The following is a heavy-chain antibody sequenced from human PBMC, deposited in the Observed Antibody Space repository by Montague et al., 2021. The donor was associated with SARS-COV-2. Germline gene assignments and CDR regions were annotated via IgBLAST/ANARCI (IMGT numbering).Heavy chain of an antibody. Sequence: SETLSLTCTVSGGSISSYYWSWIQQPPGKGLKWIGYIYYSGSTNYNPSLKSRVTISVDTSKNQFSLKLSSVTAANTAVYYCARTYYDILTGYYNRGAFDIWGQGTMVTVSS. D-gene: IGHD3-9*01. J-gene: IGHJ3*02. CDR2: IYYSGST. CDR3: ARTYYDILTGYYNRGAFDI. V-gene: IGHV4-59*08. CDR1: GGSISSYY.